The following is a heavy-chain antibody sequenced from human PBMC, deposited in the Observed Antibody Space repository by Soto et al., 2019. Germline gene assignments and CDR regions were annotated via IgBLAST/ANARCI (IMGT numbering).Heavy chain of an antibody. Sequence: GGSLRLSCAASGFTFSNYALSWVRQAPGKGLQCVSVINTSGGSTYYADSVKGRFTISRDNSKNTMYLQMNSLRAEDTAVYYCAKRGDCSNTSCLLLGYHYYYIDVWGKGTTVTVSS. CDR1: GFTFSNYA. D-gene: IGHD2-2*01. V-gene: IGHV3-23*01. J-gene: IGHJ6*03. CDR3: AKRGDCSNTSCLLLGYHYYYIDV. CDR2: INTSGGST.